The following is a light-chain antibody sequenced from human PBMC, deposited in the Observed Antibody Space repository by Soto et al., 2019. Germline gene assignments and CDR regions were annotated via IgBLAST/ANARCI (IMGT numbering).Light chain of an antibody. CDR2: DVS. Sequence: DIQMTQSPSSLAASVGDRVTITCRASQNIRTYLNWYHQKPGKAPNLLIYDVSSLQSGVPSRFSGSGSGTDFSLTISSLQPEDFATYYCQQSYGTPWTFGQGTKVEIK. CDR3: QQSYGTPWT. J-gene: IGKJ1*01. CDR1: QNIRTY. V-gene: IGKV1-39*01.